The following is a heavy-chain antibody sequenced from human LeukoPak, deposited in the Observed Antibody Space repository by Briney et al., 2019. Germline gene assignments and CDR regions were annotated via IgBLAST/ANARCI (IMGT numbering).Heavy chain of an antibody. CDR1: GFTFSSNG. Sequence: PGGSLRLSCAASGFTFSSNGMHWVRQAPGKGLEWVAVISYDGSNKYYADSVKGRFTISRDNSKNTLYLQMNSLRAEDTAVYYCAKDPRRITIVGVVRAYYYYGMDVWGQGTTVTVSS. CDR3: AKDPRRITIVGVVRAYYYYGMDV. D-gene: IGHD3-3*01. V-gene: IGHV3-30*18. CDR2: ISYDGSNK. J-gene: IGHJ6*02.